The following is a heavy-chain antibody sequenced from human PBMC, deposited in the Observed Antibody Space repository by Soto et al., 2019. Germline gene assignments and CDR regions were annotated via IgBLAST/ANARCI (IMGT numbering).Heavy chain of an antibody. CDR3: ANGKRNSWLAYYYYYYGMDV. CDR2: ISYDGSNK. J-gene: IGHJ6*02. CDR1: GFTFSSYG. D-gene: IGHD6-19*01. V-gene: IGHV3-30*18. Sequence: PGGSLRLSCAASGFTFSSYGMHWVRQAPGKGLEWVAVISYDGSNKYYADSVKGRFTISRDNSKNTLYLQMNSLRAEDTAVYYCANGKRNSWLAYYYYYYGMDVWGQGT.